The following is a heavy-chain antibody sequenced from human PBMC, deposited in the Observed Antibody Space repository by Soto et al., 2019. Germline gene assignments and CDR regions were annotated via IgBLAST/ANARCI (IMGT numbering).Heavy chain of an antibody. Sequence: QVQLVESGGGVVQPGRSLRLSCAASGFTFSSYGMHWVHQAPGKGLEWVAVISYDGSNKYYADSVKGRFTISRDNSKNTLYLQMNSLRAEDTAVYYCAKDSTGYCSGGSCRTFDYWGQGTLVTVSS. CDR1: GFTFSSYG. J-gene: IGHJ4*02. V-gene: IGHV3-30*18. CDR2: ISYDGSNK. D-gene: IGHD2-15*01. CDR3: AKDSTGYCSGGSCRTFDY.